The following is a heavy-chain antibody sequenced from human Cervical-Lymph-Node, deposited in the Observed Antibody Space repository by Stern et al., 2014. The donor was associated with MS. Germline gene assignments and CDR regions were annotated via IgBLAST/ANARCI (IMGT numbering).Heavy chain of an antibody. Sequence: EVQLVESGGDLVQPGGSLRLPCAASGFVFSDYAMNWVRQAPGKGLEWLSYIGSTGTTVYYADSVKGRFTVSRDNAKNSLFLQMNSLRDEDTAVYYCARGYSGTYSQFDHWGQGTLVTVSS. CDR3: ARGYSGTYSQFDH. D-gene: IGHD1-26*01. J-gene: IGHJ4*02. CDR1: GFVFSDYA. CDR2: IGSTGTTV. V-gene: IGHV3-48*02.